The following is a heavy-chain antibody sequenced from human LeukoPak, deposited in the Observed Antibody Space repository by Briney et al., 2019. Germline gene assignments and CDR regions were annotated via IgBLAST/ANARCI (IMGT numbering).Heavy chain of an antibody. Sequence: PGGSLRLSCAASGFTFSSYSMNWVRQAPGKGLEWVSSISSSSSYIYYADSVKGRFTISRDNAKNSLYLQMNSLRAEDTAVYYCARDESTPNYMDVWGKGTTVTVSS. CDR1: GFTFSSYS. J-gene: IGHJ6*03. V-gene: IGHV3-21*01. CDR2: ISSSSSYI. CDR3: ARDESTPNYMDV.